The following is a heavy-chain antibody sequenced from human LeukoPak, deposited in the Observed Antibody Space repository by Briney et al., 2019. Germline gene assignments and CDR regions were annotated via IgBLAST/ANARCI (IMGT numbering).Heavy chain of an antibody. CDR3: ARDPRAFGVGGGYFDY. D-gene: IGHD3-3*01. Sequence: SETLSLTCTVSGASISNYYWNWIRQPPWKGLEWIGFIYYSQSTNYNPSLRSRVTISVDTSKNQFSLKLTSVTAADTALYYCARDPRAFGVGGGYFDYRGQGTLVTVSS. J-gene: IGHJ4*02. V-gene: IGHV4-59*01. CDR2: IYYSQST. CDR1: GASISNYY.